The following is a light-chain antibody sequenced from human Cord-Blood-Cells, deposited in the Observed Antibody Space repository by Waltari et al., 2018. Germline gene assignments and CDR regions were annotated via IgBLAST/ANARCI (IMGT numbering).Light chain of an antibody. CDR1: SSDVCGYNY. CDR3: SSYTSSSTWV. J-gene: IGLJ3*02. V-gene: IGLV2-14*01. Sequence: QSALTQPASVSGSPGQSITISCTGTSSDVCGYNYVSWYQQHPGKAPKLMIYDGRTRPSGVSNRFSGSKSGNTASLTISGLQAEDEADYYCSSYTSSSTWVFGGGTKLTVL. CDR2: DGR.